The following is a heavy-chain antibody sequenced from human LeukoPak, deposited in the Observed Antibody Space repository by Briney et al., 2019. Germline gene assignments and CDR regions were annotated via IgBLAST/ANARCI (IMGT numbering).Heavy chain of an antibody. CDR3: ARNSFNSSGSLDY. D-gene: IGHD3-22*01. CDR1: GFNYSSYT. V-gene: IGHV3-48*01. Sequence: GGSLRLSCAASGFNYSSYTMNWVRQAPGMGLEWLSYISASRGITYYADSVKGRFTISRDNSKNTLYLQMNSLRAEDTAVYYCARNSFNSSGSLDYWGQGTLVTVSS. J-gene: IGHJ4*02. CDR2: ISASRGIT.